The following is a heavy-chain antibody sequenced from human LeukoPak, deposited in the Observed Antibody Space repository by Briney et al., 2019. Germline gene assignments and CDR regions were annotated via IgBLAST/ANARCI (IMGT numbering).Heavy chain of an antibody. Sequence: ASVKVSCKASGYTFTGYYMHWVRQAPGQGLEWMGWINPNSGGTNYAQKLQGRVTMTTATSTSTAYMELRSLRSDDTAVYYCARSIAVAGSNWFDPWGQGTLVTVSS. CDR1: GYTFTGYY. D-gene: IGHD6-19*01. V-gene: IGHV1-2*02. CDR2: INPNSGGT. CDR3: ARSIAVAGSNWFDP. J-gene: IGHJ5*02.